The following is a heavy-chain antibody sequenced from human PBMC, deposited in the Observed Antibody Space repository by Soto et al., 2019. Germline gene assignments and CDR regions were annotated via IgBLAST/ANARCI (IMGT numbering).Heavy chain of an antibody. J-gene: IGHJ4*02. CDR2: INPKSGGI. D-gene: IGHD6-13*01. CDR1: GYTFTDYY. V-gene: IGHV1-2*04. CDR3: ARAPQKSYSTIRVFDY. Sequence: ASVKVSCKASGYTFTDYYIHWVRQAPGQTFEWMGWINPKSGGINYAQKFQAWVTMTRDTSITTAYMELSRLTSDDTAVYYCARAPQKSYSTIRVFDYWGQGTLVTVSS.